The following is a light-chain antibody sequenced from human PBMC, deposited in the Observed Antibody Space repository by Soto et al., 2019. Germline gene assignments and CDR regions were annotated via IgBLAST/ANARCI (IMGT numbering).Light chain of an antibody. Sequence: EIVLTQSPGTLSLSPGERATLSCRASQSISSSYVAWYQQKPGQAPRLLIYGASSRATAIPDRFSGSGSGTDFTLSISRLEPEDFAVYYCQQYDSSLYTFGQGTKLEIK. J-gene: IGKJ2*01. CDR1: QSISSSY. CDR2: GAS. V-gene: IGKV3-20*01. CDR3: QQYDSSLYT.